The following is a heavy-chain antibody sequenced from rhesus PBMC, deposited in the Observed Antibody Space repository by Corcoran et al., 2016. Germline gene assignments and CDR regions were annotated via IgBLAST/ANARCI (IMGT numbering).Heavy chain of an antibody. CDR1: GGSISSSY. D-gene: IGHD4-29*01. CDR2: IYGSGSST. V-gene: IGHV4-169*02. CDR3: ARDLDGSSLDY. J-gene: IGHJ4*01. Sequence: QLQLQESGPGLVKPSETLSVTCAVSGGSISSSYWSWIRPAPGKGLEWIGYIYGSGSSTNYNPSLKSRVTLSVDTSKNQLSLKLSSVTTADTAVYYCARDLDGSSLDYWGQGVLVTVSS.